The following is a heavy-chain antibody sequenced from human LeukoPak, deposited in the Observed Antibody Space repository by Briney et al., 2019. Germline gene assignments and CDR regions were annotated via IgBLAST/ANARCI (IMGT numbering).Heavy chain of an antibody. CDR3: AKDEYNWNYYPYNWFDP. V-gene: IGHV3-23*01. Sequence: GGSLRLSCAAPGFTFSSYAMSWVRQAPGKGLEWVSAISGSGGSTYYADSVKGRFTISRDNSKNTLYLQMNSLRAEDTAVYYCAKDEYNWNYYPYNWFDPWGQGTLVTVSS. J-gene: IGHJ5*02. D-gene: IGHD1-7*01. CDR2: ISGSGGST. CDR1: GFTFSSYA.